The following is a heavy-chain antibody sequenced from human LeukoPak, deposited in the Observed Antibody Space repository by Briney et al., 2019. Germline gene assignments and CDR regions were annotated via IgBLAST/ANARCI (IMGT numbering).Heavy chain of an antibody. Sequence: GRSLRLSCAASGFTFSSYGMHWVRQAPGKGLEWVAVIWYDGSNKNYADSVKGRFTISRDNSKNTLYLQMNSLRAEDTAVYYCARGRDYFDYWGQGTLVTVSS. CDR1: GFTFSSYG. J-gene: IGHJ4*02. CDR3: ARGRDYFDY. V-gene: IGHV3-33*01. CDR2: IWYDGSNK. D-gene: IGHD3-10*01.